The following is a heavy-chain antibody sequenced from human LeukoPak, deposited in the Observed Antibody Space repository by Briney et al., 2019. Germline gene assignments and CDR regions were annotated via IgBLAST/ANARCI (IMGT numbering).Heavy chain of an antibody. D-gene: IGHD3-22*01. V-gene: IGHV3-74*01. CDR3: AKGSYYYDSSGLWDY. Sequence: GGSLRLSCAASGFTFSSYWLHWVRQAPGKGLVWVSRLNSGGTSTTYADSVKGRFTISRDNSKNTLYLQMNSLRAEDTAVYYCAKGSYYYDSSGLWDYWGQGTLVTVSS. J-gene: IGHJ4*02. CDR1: GFTFSSYW. CDR2: LNSGGTST.